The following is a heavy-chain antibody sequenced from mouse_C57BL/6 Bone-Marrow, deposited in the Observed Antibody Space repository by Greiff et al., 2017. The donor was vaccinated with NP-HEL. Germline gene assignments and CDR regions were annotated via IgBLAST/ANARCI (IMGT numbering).Heavy chain of an antibody. CDR2: INPYNGGT. CDR1: GYTFTDYY. CDR3: ARWGDYYGSSFDY. D-gene: IGHD1-1*01. V-gene: IGHV1-19*01. Sequence: VQLQQSGPVLVKPGASVKMCCKASGYTFTDYYMNWVKQSHGKSLEWIGVINPYNGGTSYNQKFKGKATLTVDKSSSTAYMELNSLTSEDSAVYDCARWGDYYGSSFDYWGQGTTLTVSS. J-gene: IGHJ2*01.